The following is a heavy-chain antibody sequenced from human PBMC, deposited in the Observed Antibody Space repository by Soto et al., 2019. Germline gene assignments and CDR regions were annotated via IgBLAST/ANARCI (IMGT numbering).Heavy chain of an antibody. CDR1: GGSIGSSSYY. CDR2: IDWDDDK. J-gene: IGHJ4*02. Sequence: TLSLTCTVSGGSIGSSSYYWGWIRQPPGKALEWLARIDWDDDKYYSTSLKTRLTISKDTSKNQVVLTMTNMDPVDTATYYCARIGCGVDYWGQGTLVTVSS. V-gene: IGHV2-70*11. CDR3: ARIGCGVDY. D-gene: IGHD1-26*01.